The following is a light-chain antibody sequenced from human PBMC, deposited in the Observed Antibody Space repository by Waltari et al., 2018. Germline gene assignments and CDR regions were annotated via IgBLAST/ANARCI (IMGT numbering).Light chain of an antibody. Sequence: EIVMTQSPATLSVSPGERATLPCRASQSVSSNLSWYQQKPGQAPRLPIYGAATRATGIPARLSGSGAGTEFTLTISSLQSEDFAVYYCQQYNNWPPSCTFGQGTKLEIK. CDR2: GAA. CDR1: QSVSSN. J-gene: IGKJ2*02. V-gene: IGKV3-15*01. CDR3: QQYNNWPPSCT.